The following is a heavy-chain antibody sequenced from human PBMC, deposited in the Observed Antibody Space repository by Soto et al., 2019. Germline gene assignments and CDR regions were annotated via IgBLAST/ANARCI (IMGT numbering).Heavy chain of an antibody. Sequence: EVLLVESGGGLVKPGGSPRLSCAASGFSFSGYSMLWVRQAPGKGLEWVSFISNGDNHIFYADSVRGRFTISRDNAKNSVYLQMSRLRAEDTAVYDCAREEGYCNSGGCYRGAFDLWGQGTMVTFSS. J-gene: IGHJ3*01. CDR1: GFSFSGYS. V-gene: IGHV3-21*06. D-gene: IGHD2-15*01. CDR2: ISNGDNHI. CDR3: AREEGYCNSGGCYRGAFDL.